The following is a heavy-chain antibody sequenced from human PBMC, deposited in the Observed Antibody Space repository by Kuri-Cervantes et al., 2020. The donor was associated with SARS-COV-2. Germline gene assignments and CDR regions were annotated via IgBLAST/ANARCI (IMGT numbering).Heavy chain of an antibody. D-gene: IGHD1-26*01. V-gene: IGHV1-18*01. CDR1: GYTFTSYG. J-gene: IGHJ4*02. CDR3: AREGIVARSFDY. CDR2: ISAYNGNT. Sequence: ASVKVSCKASGYTFTSYGISWVRQAPGQGLEWMGWISAYNGNTNYAQKLQGRVTITADESTSTAYMELSSLRSEDTAVYYCAREGIVARSFDYWGQGTLVTVSS.